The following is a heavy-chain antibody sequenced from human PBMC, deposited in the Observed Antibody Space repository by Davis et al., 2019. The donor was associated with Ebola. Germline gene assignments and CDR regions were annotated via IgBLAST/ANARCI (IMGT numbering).Heavy chain of an antibody. Sequence: PSETLSLTFTVSGCSISSYYWSWIRQPPGKGLEWIGYIYYSGSTNYNPSLKSRVTISVDTSKNQFSLKLSSVTAADTAVYYCARSTAILGMDVWGQGTTVTVSS. V-gene: IGHV4-59*01. CDR3: ARSTAILGMDV. D-gene: IGHD2-2*02. J-gene: IGHJ6*02. CDR1: GCSISSYY. CDR2: IYYSGST.